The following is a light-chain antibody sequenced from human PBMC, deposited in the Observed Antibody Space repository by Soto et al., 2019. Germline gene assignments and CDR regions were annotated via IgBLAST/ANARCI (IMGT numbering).Light chain of an antibody. V-gene: IGKV3-15*01. CDR1: QSVSSN. CDR2: GAS. CDR3: QQYNNWPLMYT. J-gene: IGKJ2*01. Sequence: IVMTQSPATLSVSPGERATLSCRASQSVSSNLAWYQQKPGQAPRLLIYGASTRATGIPARFSGSGSGTEFTLTISSLQSEDFAVYYCQQYNNWPLMYTFGQGTK.